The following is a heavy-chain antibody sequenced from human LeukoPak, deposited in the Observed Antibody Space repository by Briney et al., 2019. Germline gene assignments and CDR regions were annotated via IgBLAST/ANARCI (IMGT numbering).Heavy chain of an antibody. V-gene: IGHV4-61*01. CDR2: VYYSGST. CDR1: GDPISSYSDY. Sequence: SETLSLTCTVSGDPISSYSDYTNYKWTWIRQPPGKGLEWIGYVYYSGSTNYNPSLKSRVTISVDTSENQFSLKLTSVTAADTAVYYCAREYSGFDYWGQGTLVTVSS. D-gene: IGHD5-12*01. CDR3: AREYSGFDY. J-gene: IGHJ4*02.